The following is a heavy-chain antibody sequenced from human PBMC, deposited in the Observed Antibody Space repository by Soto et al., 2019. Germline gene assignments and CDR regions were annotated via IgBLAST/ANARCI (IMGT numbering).Heavy chain of an antibody. D-gene: IGHD6-19*01. V-gene: IGHV3-30*18. CDR1: GFTFSDYG. CDR3: VKPSGWYPDY. J-gene: IGHJ4*02. Sequence: VQLVESGGGVVQPGGSLRLSCAVSGFTFSDYGMHWVRQAPGKGLEWVAVISSDGINKYYPDSLRGRFTISRDNSKNTLYLQMSSLRGEDTAVYYCVKPSGWYPDYWGQGTHVTVSS. CDR2: ISSDGINK.